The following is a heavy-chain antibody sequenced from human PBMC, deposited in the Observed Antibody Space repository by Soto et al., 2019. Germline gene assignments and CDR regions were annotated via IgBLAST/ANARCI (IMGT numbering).Heavy chain of an antibody. J-gene: IGHJ3*02. D-gene: IGHD6-19*01. Sequence: QVQLVESGGGVVQPGRSLRLSCAASGFTFSSYAMHWVRQAPGKGLEWVAVISYDGSNKYYADSVKGRFTISRDNSKNTLYLQMNSLRPEDTAVYYCARATSGWYKDAFHIWGQGTMVTVSS. CDR3: ARATSGWYKDAFHI. CDR1: GFTFSSYA. V-gene: IGHV3-30-3*01. CDR2: ISYDGSNK.